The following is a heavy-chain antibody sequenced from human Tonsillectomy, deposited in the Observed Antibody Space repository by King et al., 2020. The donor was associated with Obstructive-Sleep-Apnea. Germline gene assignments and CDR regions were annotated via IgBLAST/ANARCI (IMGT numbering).Heavy chain of an antibody. Sequence: VQLVESGGGLVQPGGSLRLSCAASGFTFSSYAMSWVRQAPGKGLERVSAISGSGGSTYYADSVKGRFTISRDNSKNTLYLQMNSLRAEDTAVFYCAKHRGGYGDYDPRNFYYYYGMDVWGQGTTVTVSS. CDR3: AKHRGGYGDYDPRNFYYYYGMDV. CDR1: GFTFSSYA. V-gene: IGHV3-23*04. J-gene: IGHJ6*02. D-gene: IGHD4-17*01. CDR2: ISGSGGST.